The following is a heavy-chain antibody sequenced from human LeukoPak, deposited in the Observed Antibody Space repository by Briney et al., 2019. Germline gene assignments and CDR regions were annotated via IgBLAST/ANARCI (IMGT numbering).Heavy chain of an antibody. CDR3: ARHNYDDYVFDI. V-gene: IGHV4-59*01. CDR2: IYYSGST. CDR1: GGSISSYY. J-gene: IGHJ3*02. Sequence: SETLSLTCTVSGGSISSYYWNWIRQPPGKGLEWIGYIYYSGSTNYNPSLKSRVTISVDTSKNQFSLKLSSVTAADTAVYYCARHNYDDYVFDIWGQGTKVTVSS. D-gene: IGHD4-17*01.